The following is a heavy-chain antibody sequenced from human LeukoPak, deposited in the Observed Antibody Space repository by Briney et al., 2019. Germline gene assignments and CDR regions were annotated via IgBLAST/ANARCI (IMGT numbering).Heavy chain of an antibody. CDR3: ARMTPDSPSFDY. V-gene: IGHV2-70*17. J-gene: IGHJ4*02. Sequence: SGPALVKPTQTLTLTCTFSGFSLSTPEMCVTWIRQPPGKALEWLARIDWDDDKFYSSSLRTRLTISKDTPKNQVVLRMTNMDPVDTGTYYCARMTPDSPSFDYWGQGALITVSS. CDR1: GFSLSTPEMC. CDR2: IDWDDDK. D-gene: IGHD2-15*01.